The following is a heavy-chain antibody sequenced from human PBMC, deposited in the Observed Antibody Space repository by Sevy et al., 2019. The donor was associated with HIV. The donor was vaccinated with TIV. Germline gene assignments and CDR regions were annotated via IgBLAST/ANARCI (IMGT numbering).Heavy chain of an antibody. CDR2: IYYSGST. CDR1: GGSISSYY. Sequence: SETLSLTCTVSGGSISSYYWSWIRQPPGKGLEWIGYIYYSGSTNYNPSLKSRVTISVDTSKNQFSLKLSSVTAADTAVYYCARPRGSDNAFDIWGQGTMVIVSS. CDR3: ARPRGSDNAFDI. D-gene: IGHD3-16*01. V-gene: IGHV4-59*01. J-gene: IGHJ3*02.